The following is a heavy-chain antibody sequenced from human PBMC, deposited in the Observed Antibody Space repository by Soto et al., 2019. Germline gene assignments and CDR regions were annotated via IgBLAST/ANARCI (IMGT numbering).Heavy chain of an antibody. V-gene: IGHV1-18*01. D-gene: IGHD4-17*01. CDR2: ISTYNGHT. CDR3: ARGDYGGNSEGFDY. J-gene: IGHJ4*02. Sequence: QVQLVQSGAEVKKPGTSVKVSCKASGYTFTTHGITWVRQAPGQGLEWMGWISTYNGHTNYARNLQGRLTMTTDTSTTKAYLELRSLRSDDTAVYYCARGDYGGNSEGFDYWGQGTLVTVSS. CDR1: GYTFTTHG.